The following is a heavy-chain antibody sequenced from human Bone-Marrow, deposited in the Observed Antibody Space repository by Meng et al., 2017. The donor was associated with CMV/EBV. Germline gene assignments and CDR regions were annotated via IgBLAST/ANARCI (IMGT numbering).Heavy chain of an antibody. CDR1: DDFVSSDTYY. J-gene: IGHJ6*02. CDR2: IYYNGGT. V-gene: IGHV4-61*01. CDR3: ARGARVYGMDV. Sequence: SETLSLTCSVSDDFVSSDTYYWNWIRQPPGKGLEWIGYIYYNGGTNYNPSLKSPVTMSIDTSKKQFSLRLSSVTAADTAVYYCARGARVYGMDVWGQGTLVTVSS.